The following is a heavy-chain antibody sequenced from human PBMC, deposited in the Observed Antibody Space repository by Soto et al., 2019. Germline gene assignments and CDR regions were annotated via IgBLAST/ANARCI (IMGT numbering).Heavy chain of an antibody. CDR1: GYFFASYS. D-gene: IGHD6-19*01. V-gene: IGHV1-46*01. CDR2: INPSVGST. CDR3: AVRGSGTSKALLG. J-gene: IGHJ4*02. Sequence: ASVKVSCKASGYFFASYSMHWVRQAPGQGLEWMGMINPSVGSTSYVERVQGRVTISTDTSATTAYLELKSLTTDDTAVYYCAVRGSGTSKALLGWGQGTLVTVSS.